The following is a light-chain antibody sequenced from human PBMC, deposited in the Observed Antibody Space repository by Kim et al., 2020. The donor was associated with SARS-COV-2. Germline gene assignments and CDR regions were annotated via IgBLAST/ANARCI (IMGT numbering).Light chain of an antibody. CDR1: RANTGAGYD. Sequence: VNITGTGCRANTGAGYDVHGYQQLPATAANHLIYGNSNRPSAGPARLSASNSGGSASLAITGLHAADEADYYCQSSDSSLSGCYVFGTGTKVTVL. J-gene: IGLJ1*01. CDR3: QSSDSSLSGCYV. CDR2: GNS. V-gene: IGLV1-40*03.